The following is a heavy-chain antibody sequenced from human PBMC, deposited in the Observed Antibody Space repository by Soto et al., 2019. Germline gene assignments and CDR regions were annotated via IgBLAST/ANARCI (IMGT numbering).Heavy chain of an antibody. Sequence: EVHLMESGGGLVQPGGSLRLSCAASGLSFSYYWMHWVRQAPGKGLAWVSRIKTDGSETNYADSVRGRFTISRDNAKIILYLQMNSLGVDDTAVYYCAADLVLGSGISGHWGQGTLVTVSS. CDR2: IKTDGSET. V-gene: IGHV3-74*01. CDR3: AADLVLGSGISGH. D-gene: IGHD3-10*01. CDR1: GLSFSYYW. J-gene: IGHJ4*02.